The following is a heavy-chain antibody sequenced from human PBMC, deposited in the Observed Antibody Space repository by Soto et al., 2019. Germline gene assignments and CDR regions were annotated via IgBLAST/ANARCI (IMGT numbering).Heavy chain of an antibody. D-gene: IGHD3-22*01. J-gene: IGHJ4*02. Sequence: ASVKVSCKASGYTFTDYYVHWVRQAPGQGLEWMGWINPNSGGTKSAQKFQGRVTMTRDTSISTAYMELSRLRSDDTAVYYCARRKGDYYDSSGYHYYFDYWGQGTMVTVYS. V-gene: IGHV1-2*02. CDR1: GYTFTDYY. CDR3: ARRKGDYYDSSGYHYYFDY. CDR2: INPNSGGT.